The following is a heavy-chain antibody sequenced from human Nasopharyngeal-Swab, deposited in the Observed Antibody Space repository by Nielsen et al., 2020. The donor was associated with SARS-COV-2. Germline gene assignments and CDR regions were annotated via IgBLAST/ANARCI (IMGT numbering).Heavy chain of an antibody. CDR2: IRQDGSEK. CDR1: GFTFSSYW. Sequence: GGSLRLSCAASGFTFSSYWMSWVRQAPGKGLEWVANIRQDGSEKYYVDSVKGRFTISRDNAKNSLYLQMNSLRAEDTAVYYCARVSSSGPFDYWGQGTLVTVSS. CDR3: ARVSSSGPFDY. V-gene: IGHV3-7*04. D-gene: IGHD6-6*01. J-gene: IGHJ4*02.